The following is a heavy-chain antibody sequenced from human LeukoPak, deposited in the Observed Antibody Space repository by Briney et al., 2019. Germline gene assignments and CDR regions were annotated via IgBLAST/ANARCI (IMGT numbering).Heavy chain of an antibody. Sequence: SVKVSCKASGGTFSSYAISWVRQAPGQGLEWMGGIIPIFGTANYAQKFQGRVTMTRNTSISTAYMELSSLRSEDTAVYYCARGGELLWFGELSDLYYYMDVWGKGTTVTISS. CDR1: GGTFSSYA. J-gene: IGHJ6*03. CDR3: ARGGELLWFGELSDLYYYMDV. V-gene: IGHV1-69*05. D-gene: IGHD3-10*01. CDR2: IIPIFGTA.